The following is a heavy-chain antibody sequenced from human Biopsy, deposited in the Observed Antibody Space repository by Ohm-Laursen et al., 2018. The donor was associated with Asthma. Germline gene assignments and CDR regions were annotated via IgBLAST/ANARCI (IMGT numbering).Heavy chain of an antibody. V-gene: IGHV4-39*01. Sequence: GTLSLTCTVSGGSISSSSYNWGWIRQPPGKGLEWIGSIYYSGSTYYNPSLKSRVTISVDTSKNQFSLKLSSVTAADTAVYYCARQGYDFWSGYFDAFDIWGQGTMVTVSS. CDR1: GGSISSSSYN. CDR3: ARQGYDFWSGYFDAFDI. J-gene: IGHJ3*02. D-gene: IGHD3-3*01. CDR2: IYYSGST.